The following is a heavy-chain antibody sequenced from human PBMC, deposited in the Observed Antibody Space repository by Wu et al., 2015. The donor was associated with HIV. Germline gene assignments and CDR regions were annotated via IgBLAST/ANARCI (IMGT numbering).Heavy chain of an antibody. D-gene: IGHD6-6*01. CDR3: VRDSTEDRPNWFDP. J-gene: IGHJ5*02. CDR2: ISGYNGNT. V-gene: IGHV1-18*01. Sequence: QVQLVQSGAEVKKPGASVKVSCKASGYTFTSYDINWVRQATGQGLEWMGWISGYNGNTNYAQNLQGRVTMTTDTSTSTVYMDLRSLRSDDTAVYYCVRDSTEDRPNWFDPWGQGTLVTVSS. CDR1: GYTFTSYD.